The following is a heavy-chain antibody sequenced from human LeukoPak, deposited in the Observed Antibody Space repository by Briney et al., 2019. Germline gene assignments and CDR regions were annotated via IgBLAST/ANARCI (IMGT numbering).Heavy chain of an antibody. CDR3: ARDFGDSSSPDAFDT. CDR1: GGSISSYY. Sequence: PSETLSLTCTVSGGSISSYYWSWIRQPPGKGLEWIGYIYYSGSTNYNPSLKSRVTTSVDTSKNQFSLKLSSVTAADTAVYYCARDFGDSSSPDAFDTWGQGTMVTVSS. D-gene: IGHD6-6*01. J-gene: IGHJ3*02. V-gene: IGHV4-59*01. CDR2: IYYSGST.